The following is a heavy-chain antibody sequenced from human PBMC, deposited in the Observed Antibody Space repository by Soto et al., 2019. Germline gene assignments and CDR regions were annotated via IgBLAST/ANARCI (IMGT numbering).Heavy chain of an antibody. J-gene: IGHJ4*02. CDR2: INHSGST. Sequence: SETLSLTCAVYGGSFSGYYWSWIRQPPGKGLEWIGEINHSGSTNYNPSLKSRVTISVDTSKNQFSLKLSSVTAADTAVYYCARKYSGSYYANFDHWGQGTLVTVSS. V-gene: IGHV4-34*01. CDR1: GGSFSGYY. CDR3: ARKYSGSYYANFDH. D-gene: IGHD1-26*01.